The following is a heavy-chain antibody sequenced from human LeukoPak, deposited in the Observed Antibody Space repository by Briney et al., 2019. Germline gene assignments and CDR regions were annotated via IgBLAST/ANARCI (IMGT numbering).Heavy chain of an antibody. D-gene: IGHD1-26*01. CDR3: VKAYTTSGTYSEP. CDR2: ISASGSTT. Sequence: GGSLRLSCAASGLTFSMYAMSWVRQAPGKGLEWVSTISASGSTTDYADSAKGRFTISRDNSKNTVYLQMNSLRAEDTALYYCVKAYTTSGTYSEPWGQGTLVTVSS. CDR1: GLTFSMYA. J-gene: IGHJ4*02. V-gene: IGHV3-23*01.